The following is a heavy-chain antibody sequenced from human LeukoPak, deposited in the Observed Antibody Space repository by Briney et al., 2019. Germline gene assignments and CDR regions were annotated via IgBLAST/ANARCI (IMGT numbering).Heavy chain of an antibody. CDR2: INAGNGNT. CDR3: ARPHYYDSSGYGVAYFDY. CDR1: GYTFTSYA. D-gene: IGHD3-22*01. Sequence: GASVKVSCKASGYTFTSYAMHWVRQAPGQRLEWMGWINAGNGNTKYSQKFQGRVTITRDTSASTAYMELSSLRSEDTAVYYCARPHYYDSSGYGVAYFDYWGQGTLVTVSS. V-gene: IGHV1-3*01. J-gene: IGHJ4*02.